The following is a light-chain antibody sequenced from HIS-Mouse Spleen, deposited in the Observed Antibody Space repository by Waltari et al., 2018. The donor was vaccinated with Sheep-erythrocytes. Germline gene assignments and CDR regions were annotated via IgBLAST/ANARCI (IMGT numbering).Light chain of an antibody. CDR3: QQYYSFPLT. CDR1: QGISSY. J-gene: IGKJ4*01. Sequence: AIWMTQSPSFLPASSGDRFPISCRMSQGISSYLARYQQKPGKAPELLIYAASTLQSGVPSRFSGSGSGTDFTLTISCLQSEDFATYYCQQYYSFPLTFGGGTKVEIK. V-gene: IGKV1D-8*02. CDR2: AAS.